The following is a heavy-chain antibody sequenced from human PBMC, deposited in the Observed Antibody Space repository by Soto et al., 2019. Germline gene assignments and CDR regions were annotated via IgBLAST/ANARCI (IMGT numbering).Heavy chain of an antibody. V-gene: IGHV3-30-3*01. Sequence: GGSLRLSCAASGFTFSSYAMHCVRQAPGKGLEWVAVISYDGSNKYYADSVKGRFTISRDNSKNTLYLQMNSLRAEDTAVYYCARVSDFWSGYYTHLENWFDPWGQGTLVTVSS. CDR3: ARVSDFWSGYYTHLENWFDP. J-gene: IGHJ5*02. CDR1: GFTFSSYA. D-gene: IGHD3-3*01. CDR2: ISYDGSNK.